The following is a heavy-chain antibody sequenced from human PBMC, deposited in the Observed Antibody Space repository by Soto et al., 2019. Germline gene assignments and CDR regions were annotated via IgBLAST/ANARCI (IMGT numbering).Heavy chain of an antibody. CDR1: GYTFTDYY. V-gene: IGHV1-2*02. J-gene: IGHJ4*02. Sequence: ASVKGSCNASGYTFTDYYMHWVQQAPGQGLEWMGWINPNSGGTNFAQKFQGRVTMTRDTSISTAYMELSRLRSDDTAVYYCARERITMDQGVTYYCDYRGQGXLVT. CDR3: ARERITMDQGVTYYCDY. D-gene: IGHD3-10*01. CDR2: INPNSGGT.